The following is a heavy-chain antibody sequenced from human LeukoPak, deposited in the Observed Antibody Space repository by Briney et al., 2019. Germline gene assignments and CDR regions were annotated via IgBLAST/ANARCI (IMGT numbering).Heavy chain of an antibody. V-gene: IGHV1-69*01. D-gene: IGHD1-1*01. Sequence: GASVKVSCKASGGTFSSYAISWVRQAPGQGLEWMGGIIPIFGTANYAQKFQGRVTITADESTSTAYMELSSLRSEDTAVYYCASIKSGPDDDYFDCWGQGTLVTVSS. J-gene: IGHJ4*02. CDR2: IIPIFGTA. CDR1: GGTFSSYA. CDR3: ASIKSGPDDDYFDC.